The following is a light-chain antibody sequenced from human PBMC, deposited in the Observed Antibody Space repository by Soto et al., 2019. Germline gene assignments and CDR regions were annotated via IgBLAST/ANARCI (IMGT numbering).Light chain of an antibody. V-gene: IGLV2-23*01. CDR1: SSGVENYNL. CDR2: EGS. J-gene: IGLJ2*01. CDR3: SSYAGAVV. Sequence: QSALTQPASVSGSPGQSITLSCTRTSSGVENYNLVSWYQHHPGKAPKLMIYEGSQRPSGVSDRFSGSQSGYTASLTISGLQAEDEADYYCSSYAGAVVFGGGTQLTVL.